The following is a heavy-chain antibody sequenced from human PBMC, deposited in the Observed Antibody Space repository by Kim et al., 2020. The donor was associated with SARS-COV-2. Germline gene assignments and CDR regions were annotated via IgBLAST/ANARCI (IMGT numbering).Heavy chain of an antibody. V-gene: IGHV4-39*01. CDR1: GGSISSSSYY. CDR2: IYYSGST. D-gene: IGHD2-2*01. J-gene: IGHJ4*02. Sequence: SETLSLTCTVSGGSISSSSYYWGWIRQPPGKGLEWIGSIYYSGSTYYNPSLKSRVTISVDTSKNQFSLKLSSVTAADTAVYYCASDPPRYCSSTSCLPYWGQGTLVTVSS. CDR3: ASDPPRYCSSTSCLPY.